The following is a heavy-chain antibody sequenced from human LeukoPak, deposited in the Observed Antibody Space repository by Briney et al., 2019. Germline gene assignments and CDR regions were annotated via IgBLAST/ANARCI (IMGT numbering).Heavy chain of an antibody. CDR3: ARGNYYDSSGYSRSLAYYFDY. Sequence: GASVKVSCKASGYTSTNYGISWVRQAPGQGLEWMGWISINRGNTNYAQKFQGRVSMTTDTSTSTAYMELRGLRSEDTAVYYCARGNYYDSSGYSRSLAYYFDYWGQGTLVTVSS. D-gene: IGHD3-22*01. CDR2: ISINRGNT. V-gene: IGHV1-18*01. CDR1: GYTSTNYG. J-gene: IGHJ4*02.